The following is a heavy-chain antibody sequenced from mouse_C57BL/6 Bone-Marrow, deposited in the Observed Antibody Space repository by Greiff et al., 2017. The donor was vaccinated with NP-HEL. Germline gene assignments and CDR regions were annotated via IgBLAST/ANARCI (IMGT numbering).Heavy chain of an antibody. CDR1: GYTFTDYY. V-gene: IGHV1-76*01. J-gene: IGHJ1*03. Sequence: VQLQQSGAELVRPGASVKLSCKASGYTFTDYYINWVKQRPGQGLEWIARIYPGSGNTYYNEKFKGKATLTAEKSSSTAYMQLSSLTSEDSAVYFCARSSYYGSSYRYFDVWGTGTTVTVSS. CDR3: ARSSYYGSSYRYFDV. D-gene: IGHD1-1*01. CDR2: IYPGSGNT.